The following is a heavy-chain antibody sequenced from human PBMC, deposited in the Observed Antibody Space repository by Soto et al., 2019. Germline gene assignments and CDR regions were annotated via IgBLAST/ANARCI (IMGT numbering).Heavy chain of an antibody. CDR1: GFTFSSYG. CDR3: AKDGDYYGSGSDYTPYFDY. CDR2: ISYDGSNK. J-gene: IGHJ4*02. Sequence: GGSLRLSCASSGFTFSSYGMHWVRQAPGKGLEWVAVISYDGSNKYYADYVKGRFTISRDNSKNTLYLQMNGLRAEDTAVYYCAKDGDYYGSGSDYTPYFDYCGQGTLVTVSS. D-gene: IGHD3-10*01. V-gene: IGHV3-30*18.